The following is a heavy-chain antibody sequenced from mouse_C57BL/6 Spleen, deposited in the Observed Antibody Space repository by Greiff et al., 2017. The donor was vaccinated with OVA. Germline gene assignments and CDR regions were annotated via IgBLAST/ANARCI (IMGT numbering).Heavy chain of an antibody. CDR2: IDPSDSYT. D-gene: IGHD2-1*01. J-gene: IGHJ1*03. CDR3: ARGEKILYSWYFDV. CDR1: GYTFTSYW. Sequence: VKLQQPGAELVKPGASVKLSCKASGYTFTSYWMQWVKQRPGQGLEWIGEIDPSDSYTNYNQKFKGKATLTVDTSSSTAYMQLSSLTSEDSAVYYCARGEKILYSWYFDVWGTGTTVTVAS. V-gene: IGHV1-50*01.